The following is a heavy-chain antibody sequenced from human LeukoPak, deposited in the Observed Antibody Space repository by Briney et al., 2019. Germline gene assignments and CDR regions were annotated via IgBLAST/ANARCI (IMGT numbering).Heavy chain of an antibody. CDR1: GFTFGDHA. CDR3: ARSAYCSSTSCYPYYFDY. D-gene: IGHD2-2*01. J-gene: IGHJ4*02. V-gene: IGHV3-21*01. CDR2: ISSSSSYI. Sequence: GGSLRLSCTSSGFTFGDHAMSWVRQAPGKGLEWVSSISSSSSYIYYADSVKGRFTISRDNAKNSLYLQMNSLRAEDTAVYYCARSAYCSSTSCYPYYFDYWGQGTLVTVSS.